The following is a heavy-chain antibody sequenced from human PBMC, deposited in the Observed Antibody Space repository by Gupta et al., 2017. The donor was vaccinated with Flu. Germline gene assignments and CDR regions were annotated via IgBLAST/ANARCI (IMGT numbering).Heavy chain of an antibody. V-gene: IGHV1-69*01. D-gene: IGHD1-1*01. CDR2: IIPVFGKS. J-gene: IGHJ4*02. CDR3: GITTVVAFRNIDC. CDR1: RVTFTGCG. Sequence: QVQLMQSGAEVRTPGYSVNVCCKTCRVTFTGCGFSWVRQAPGQGLEWMGGIIPVFGKSNSAQKFEGRVTFTADEVTSTAFMELRGLRSEDTAVYYCGITTVVAFRNIDCWGQGTPVSVSS.